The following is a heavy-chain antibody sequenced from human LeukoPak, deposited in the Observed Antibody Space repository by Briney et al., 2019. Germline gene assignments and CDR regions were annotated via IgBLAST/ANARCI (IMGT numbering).Heavy chain of an antibody. J-gene: IGHJ4*02. CDR3: TTDRVLLWFGELLYYFDY. CDR1: GFTFSNAW. D-gene: IGHD3-10*01. CDR2: IKSKTDGGTT. V-gene: IGHV3-15*01. Sequence: GGSLRLSCAASGFTFSNAWMSWVRQAPGKGLEWVGRIKSKTDGGTTDYAAPAKGRFTISRDDSKNTLYLQMNSLKTEDTAVYYYTTDRVLLWFGELLYYFDYWGQGTLVTVSS.